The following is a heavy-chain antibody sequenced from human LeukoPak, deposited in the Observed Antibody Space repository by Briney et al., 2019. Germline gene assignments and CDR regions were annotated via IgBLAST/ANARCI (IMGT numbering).Heavy chain of an antibody. J-gene: IGHJ4*02. CDR2: IKSKTDGGTT. CDR3: TTYGSGRKFDY. D-gene: IGHD3-10*01. V-gene: IGHV3-15*01. Sequence: GGSLRLSCAAPGFTFSNAWMSWVRQAPGKGLEWVGRIKSKTDGGTTDYAAPVKGRFTISRGDSTNTLYLQMNSLKSEDTAVYYCTTYGSGRKFDYWGQGILATVSS. CDR1: GFTFSNAW.